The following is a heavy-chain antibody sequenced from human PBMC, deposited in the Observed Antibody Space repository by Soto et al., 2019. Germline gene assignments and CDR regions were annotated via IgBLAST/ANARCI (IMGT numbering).Heavy chain of an antibody. D-gene: IGHD3-22*01. CDR1: GFTFSSYS. CDR3: ARDYYDSSGYYYYGMDV. V-gene: IGHV3-48*02. Sequence: GGSLRLSCAASGFTFSSYSMNWVRQAPGKGLEWVSYISSSSSTIYYADSVKGRFTISRDNAKNSLYLQMNSLRDEDTAVYYCARDYYDSSGYYYYGMDVWGQGTTVTVSS. J-gene: IGHJ6*02. CDR2: ISSSSSTI.